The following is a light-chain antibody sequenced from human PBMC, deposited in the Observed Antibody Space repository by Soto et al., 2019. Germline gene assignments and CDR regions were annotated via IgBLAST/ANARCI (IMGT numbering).Light chain of an antibody. V-gene: IGLV2-11*01. CDR2: DVT. CDR1: SSDVGAYNY. Sequence: QSALTQPRSVSGSPGQSVTISCTGTSSDVGAYNYVSWYQQHPGKAPKLLISDVTKRPSGVPDRFSGSKSGNTASLTISGLQAEAEADYSCCSYAGDYTVIFGGGTKLTVL. CDR3: CSYAGDYTVI. J-gene: IGLJ2*01.